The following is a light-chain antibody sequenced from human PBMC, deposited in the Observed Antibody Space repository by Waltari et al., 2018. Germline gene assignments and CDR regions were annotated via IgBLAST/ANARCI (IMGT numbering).Light chain of an antibody. CDR2: EAS. J-gene: IGKJ4*01. CDR3: QQYNGYVLT. V-gene: IGKV1-5*03. Sequence: DIQMTQSPSTLSASIGDRVTITCRASQSIGRWLAWYQHKPGKAPKALIYEASSLESGVPSRFSGSGSETEFTLTINSLQPDDFATYYRQQYNGYVLTFGGGTKVEIK. CDR1: QSIGRW.